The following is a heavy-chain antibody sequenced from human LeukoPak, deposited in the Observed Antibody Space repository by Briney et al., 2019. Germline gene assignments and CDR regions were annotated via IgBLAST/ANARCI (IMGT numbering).Heavy chain of an antibody. V-gene: IGHV4-34*01. Sequence: SETLSLTCAVFGGSLNDHYWIWIRQPPGQGLEWIGEINHFGTTKYNSSLKSRVTISIDASKKQFSLKLNSVTAADTALYYCARGFNYMDVWGKGTTVAV. CDR2: INHFGTT. CDR3: ARGFNYMDV. J-gene: IGHJ6*03. CDR1: GGSLNDHY.